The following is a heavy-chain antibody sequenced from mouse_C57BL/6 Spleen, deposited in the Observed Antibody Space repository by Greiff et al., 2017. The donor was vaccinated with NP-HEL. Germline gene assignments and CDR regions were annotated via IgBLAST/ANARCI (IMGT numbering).Heavy chain of an antibody. D-gene: IGHD1-1*01. CDR3: HYYGSSYWYFDV. J-gene: IGHJ1*03. Sequence: QVQLQQPGAELVKPGASVKLSCKASGYTFTSYWMQWVKQRPGQGLEWIGEIDPSDSYTNYNQQFKGKATLTVDTSSSTAYMQLSSLTSEDSAVYYCHYYGSSYWYFDVWGTGTTVTVSS. V-gene: IGHV1-50*01. CDR1: GYTFTSYW. CDR2: IDPSDSYT.